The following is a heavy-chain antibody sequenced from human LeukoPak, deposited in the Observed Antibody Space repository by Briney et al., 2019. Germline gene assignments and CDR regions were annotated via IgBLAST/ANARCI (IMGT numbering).Heavy chain of an antibody. CDR1: GGTFNSYD. J-gene: IGHJ4*02. CDR3: ARAREAVGYWSSTSCFDFDY. CDR2: IIPILGTA. Sequence: ASVKVSCKASGGTFNSYDISWVRQAPGQGLEWMGGIIPILGTANYAQKFQGRVTITADKSTSQAYMELSSQRSEDTAVYYCARAREAVGYWSSTSCFDFDYWGQGTLVSVSS. V-gene: IGHV1-69*10. D-gene: IGHD2-2*01.